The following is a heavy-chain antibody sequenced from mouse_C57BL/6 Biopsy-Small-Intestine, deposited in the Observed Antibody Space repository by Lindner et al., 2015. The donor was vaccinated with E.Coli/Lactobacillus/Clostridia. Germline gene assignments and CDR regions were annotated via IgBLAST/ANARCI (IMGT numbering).Heavy chain of an antibody. CDR1: GYSFTGYY. CDR2: IYPYSGVS. V-gene: IGHV1-31*01. J-gene: IGHJ2*01. CDR3: ARGGYDGSSHFDY. Sequence: VQLQESGPELVKPGASVKISCKASGYSFTGYYMHWVKQSHGNILYWIGYIYPYSGVSSYNQKFKGKATLTVDKSSSTAYMELRSLTSEDSAVYYCARGGYDGSSHFDYWGQGTTLTVSS. D-gene: IGHD2-3*01.